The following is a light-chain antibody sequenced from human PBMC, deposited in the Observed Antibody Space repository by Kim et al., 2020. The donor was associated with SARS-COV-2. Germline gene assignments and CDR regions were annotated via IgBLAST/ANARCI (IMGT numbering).Light chain of an antibody. Sequence: SYELTQPPSVSVAPGKTARITCGGNNIGSKSVHWYQQKPGQAPVLVIYYDSDRPSGIPERFPGSNSGNTATLTISRVEAGDEADYYCQVWDSKGVFGGGTQLTVL. J-gene: IGLJ2*01. V-gene: IGLV3-21*04. CDR2: YDS. CDR1: NIGSKS. CDR3: QVWDSKGV.